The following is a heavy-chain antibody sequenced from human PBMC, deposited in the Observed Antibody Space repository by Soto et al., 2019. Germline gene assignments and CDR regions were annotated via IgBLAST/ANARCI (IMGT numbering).Heavy chain of an antibody. CDR2: IIPYYNTL. J-gene: IGHJ4*02. CDR1: EGTFNSYA. D-gene: IGHD6-13*01. Sequence: QAQVVQSGAEVRKPGSSVKLSCKASEGTFNSYAIAWVRQAPGQGLEWMGGIIPYYNTLNYAQKFQDRVTITTDDSTNTVYMELSSLRSDDTAVYFCASGASRWYPYFFASWAQGTLVTVSS. CDR3: ASGASRWYPYFFAS. V-gene: IGHV1-69*01.